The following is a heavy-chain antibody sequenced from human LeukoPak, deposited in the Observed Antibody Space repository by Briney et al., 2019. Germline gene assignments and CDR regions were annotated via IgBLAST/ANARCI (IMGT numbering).Heavy chain of an antibody. V-gene: IGHV3-7*01. D-gene: IGHD3-10*01. CDR2: IKPDGSEK. J-gene: IGHJ4*02. Sequence: PGGSLRLSCAASGFTFSTYWMTWVRQAPGKGLEWVANIKPDGSEKYYVDSVKGRFTISRDNAKNSVSLQMNSLRAEDTAVYYCARDGYGSGSYYNEIFDYWGQGTLVTVSS. CDR3: ARDGYGSGSYYNEIFDY. CDR1: GFTFSTYW.